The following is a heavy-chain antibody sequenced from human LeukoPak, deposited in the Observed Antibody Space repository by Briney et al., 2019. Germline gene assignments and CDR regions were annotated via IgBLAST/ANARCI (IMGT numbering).Heavy chain of an antibody. Sequence: GESLVPSFKGSGYSFSNYWIGWVREMPGKGLEWMGIIYPGDSDTRYRPSFLGQVTISADKSISTAYLQWSSLKASDTAMFYCARGVNLYYFDNWGQGTLVTVSS. CDR2: IYPGDSDT. CDR1: GYSFSNYW. V-gene: IGHV5-51*01. D-gene: IGHD1-7*01. J-gene: IGHJ4*02. CDR3: ARGVNLYYFDN.